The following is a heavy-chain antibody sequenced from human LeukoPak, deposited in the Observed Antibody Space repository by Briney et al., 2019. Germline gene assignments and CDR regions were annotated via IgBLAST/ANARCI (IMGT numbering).Heavy chain of an antibody. CDR3: ARVHYYDSSGYYMYYFDY. V-gene: IGHV4-59*11. Sequence: SETLSLTCTVSGGSISSHYWSWIRRPPGMGLEWIGYIYYSGSTNYNPSLKSRVTISVDTSKNQFSLKLSSVTAADTAVYYCARVHYYDSSGYYMYYFDYWGQGTLVTVSS. CDR1: GGSISSHY. D-gene: IGHD3-22*01. J-gene: IGHJ4*02. CDR2: IYYSGST.